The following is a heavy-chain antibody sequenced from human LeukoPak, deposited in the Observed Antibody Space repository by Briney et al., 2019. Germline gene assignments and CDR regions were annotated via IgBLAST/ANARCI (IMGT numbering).Heavy chain of an antibody. D-gene: IGHD6-13*01. CDR3: ARDRAAAPWGYFDY. V-gene: IGHV3-30-3*01. Sequence: PGRSLRLSCAASGLTFSSYAMHWVRHAPGKGLEWVAVISYDGSNKYYADSVKGRFTISRDNSKNTLYLQMNTLRTEDTALYYCARDRAAAPWGYFDYWGQGTLVTVSS. J-gene: IGHJ4*02. CDR2: ISYDGSNK. CDR1: GLTFSSYA.